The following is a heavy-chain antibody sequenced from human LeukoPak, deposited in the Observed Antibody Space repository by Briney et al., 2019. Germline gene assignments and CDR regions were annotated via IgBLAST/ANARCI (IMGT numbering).Heavy chain of an antibody. V-gene: IGHV4-34*01. J-gene: IGHJ4*02. CDR1: GGSFSGYY. D-gene: IGHD3-10*01. CDR2: INHSGST. CDR3: AWTGMLRGVIIDQ. Sequence: SETLSLTCAVYGGSFSGYYWNWIRQPPGKGLGWIGEINHSGSTNYNPSLKSRVTISVDTSKNQFSLKLNSVTAADTAVYYCAWTGMLRGVIIDQWGQGTLVTVSS.